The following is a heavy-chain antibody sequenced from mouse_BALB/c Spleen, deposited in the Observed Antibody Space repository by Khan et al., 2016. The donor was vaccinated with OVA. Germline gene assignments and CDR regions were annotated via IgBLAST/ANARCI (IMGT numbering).Heavy chain of an antibody. CDR1: GYTFTSYY. Sequence: QVQLQQSGAELVKPGASVRMSCKASGYTFTSYYLYWVKQRPGQGLEWIGDINPSSGGTNFNEKFKSKATLTVEKSSSTAYIQLNSLTSEDSAVYCCARSGYGSFAYWGQGTLVTGSA. J-gene: IGHJ3*01. D-gene: IGHD2-2*01. V-gene: IGHV1S81*02. CDR3: ARSGYGSFAY. CDR2: INPSSGGT.